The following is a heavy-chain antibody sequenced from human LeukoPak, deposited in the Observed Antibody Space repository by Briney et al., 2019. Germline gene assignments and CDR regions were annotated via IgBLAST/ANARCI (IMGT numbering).Heavy chain of an antibody. J-gene: IGHJ6*03. CDR1: GGTFSSYA. CDR3: ARDSSSSNRYYYYYMDV. D-gene: IGHD6-6*01. Sequence: ASVKVSCKASGGTFSSYAISWVRQAPGQGLEWMGGIIPIFGTANYAQKFQGRVTITTDEPTSTAYMELSSLRSEDTAVYYCARDSSSSNRYYYYYMDVWGKGTTVTVSS. V-gene: IGHV1-69*05. CDR2: IIPIFGTA.